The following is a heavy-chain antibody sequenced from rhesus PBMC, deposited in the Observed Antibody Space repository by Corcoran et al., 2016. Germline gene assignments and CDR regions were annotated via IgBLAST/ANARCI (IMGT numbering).Heavy chain of an antibody. V-gene: IGHV3-14*01. CDR2: MKSRCDIK. CDR3: AKGGYNWNYVHGLDA. D-gene: IGHD1-26*01. J-gene: IGHJ6*01. CDR1: GFTFSSYG. Sequence: EVQLVETGGGLVQPGGSLKLSCAASGFTFSSYGMYWVRQAPGKGLEWISAMKSRCDIKYYADSVKGRFTIDRENAKNTLYRKMDTLRTEDTAVDYWAKGGYNWNYVHGLDAWGQGVVVTVSS.